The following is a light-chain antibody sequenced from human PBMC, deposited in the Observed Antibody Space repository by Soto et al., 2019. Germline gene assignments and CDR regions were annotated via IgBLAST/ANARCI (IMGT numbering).Light chain of an antibody. CDR1: QSVGTW. J-gene: IGKJ2*01. CDR2: RAS. Sequence: DVQMTQSPSTLSASVGDRVTITCRASQSVGTWLAWYQQKPGKAPTVLFYRASASETGVPSRFSGSGSGTQFTLTISSLQPEDFATYYCQQYNNYPVTFGQGTKLEIK. V-gene: IGKV1-5*03. CDR3: QQYNNYPVT.